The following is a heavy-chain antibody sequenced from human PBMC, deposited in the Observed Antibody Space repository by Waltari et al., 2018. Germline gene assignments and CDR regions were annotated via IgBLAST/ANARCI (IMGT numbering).Heavy chain of an antibody. Sequence: QVQLQESGPGLVKLSETLSFTCTVSGGSISSHYWSWIRQPPGKGLEWIGYIYYSGSTNYNPSLKSRVTISVDTSKNQFSLKLSSVTAADTAVYYCARDRSPSMVRGVIIHAFDIWGQGTMVTVSS. CDR1: GGSISSHY. V-gene: IGHV4-59*11. J-gene: IGHJ3*02. CDR2: IYYSGST. CDR3: ARDRSPSMVRGVIIHAFDI. D-gene: IGHD3-10*01.